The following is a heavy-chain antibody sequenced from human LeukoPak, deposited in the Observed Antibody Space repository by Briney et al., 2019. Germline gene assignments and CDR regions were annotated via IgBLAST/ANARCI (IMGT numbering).Heavy chain of an antibody. V-gene: IGHV3-23*01. CDR3: AKYHSYGSIEYFQH. Sequence: GGSLRLSCAASGFTVSSNYMSWVRQAPGKGLEWVSAISGSGGSTYYADSVKGRFTISRDNSKNTLYLQMNSLRAEDTAVYYCAKYHSYGSIEYFQHWGQGTLVTVSS. CDR1: GFTVSSNY. CDR2: ISGSGGST. D-gene: IGHD5-18*01. J-gene: IGHJ1*01.